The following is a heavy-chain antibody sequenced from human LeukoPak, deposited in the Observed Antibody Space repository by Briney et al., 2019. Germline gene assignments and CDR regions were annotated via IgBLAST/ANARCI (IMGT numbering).Heavy chain of an antibody. CDR2: IDYSGNT. CDR1: GVSISSYY. CDR3: ARDLRDGYTGDAIYAFDI. Sequence: PSETLSLTCTVSGVSISSYYWTWIRQPPGKGLEWIGNIDYSGNTKYNPSLKSRVTISVDTSKNQFSLKLSSVTAADTAVYYCARDLRDGYTGDAIYAFDIWGQGTMVTVSS. V-gene: IGHV4-59*12. J-gene: IGHJ3*02. D-gene: IGHD5-24*01.